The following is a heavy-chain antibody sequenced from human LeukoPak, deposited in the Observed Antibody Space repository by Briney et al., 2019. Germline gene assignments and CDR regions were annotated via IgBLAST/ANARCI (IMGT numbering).Heavy chain of an antibody. CDR3: ARVTGYTIEDYFDY. Sequence: SETLSLTCTVSGYSISSGYYWGWIRQSPGKGLEWIEIISHSGSTYDNPSLKSRATISLDTSKNQISLRLRSVTAADTAVYYCARVTGYTIEDYFDYWGQGTLVTVSS. D-gene: IGHD3-9*01. CDR2: ISHSGST. J-gene: IGHJ4*02. V-gene: IGHV4-38-2*02. CDR1: GYSISSGYY.